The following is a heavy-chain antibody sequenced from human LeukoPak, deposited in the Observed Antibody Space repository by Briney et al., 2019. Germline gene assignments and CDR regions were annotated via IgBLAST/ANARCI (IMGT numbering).Heavy chain of an antibody. D-gene: IGHD3-9*01. CDR1: GYTFTGYY. CDR3: ARDAWYYDILTGYYNY. J-gene: IGHJ4*02. V-gene: IGHV1-2*02. CDR2: INPNSGGT. Sequence: GASVKVSCKASGYTFTGYYMHWVRQAPGQGLEWMGWINPNSGGTNYAQKFQGRVTMTRDTSISTAYMELSRLRSDDTAVYYCARDAWYYDILTGYYNYWGQGTLVTVSS.